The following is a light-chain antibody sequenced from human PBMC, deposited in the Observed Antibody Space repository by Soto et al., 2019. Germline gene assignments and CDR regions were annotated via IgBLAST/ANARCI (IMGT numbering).Light chain of an antibody. J-gene: IGKJ3*01. CDR1: QSVSSN. Sequence: EIVMTQSPATLSVSPGERATLSCRASQSVSSNLAWYQQKPGQAPRLLIYGASTRATGIPARFSGSGSGTEFTLTISGLQSEDFAVYYCQQYNNWLRTFGPGTKVDIK. CDR2: GAS. CDR3: QQYNNWLRT. V-gene: IGKV3-15*01.